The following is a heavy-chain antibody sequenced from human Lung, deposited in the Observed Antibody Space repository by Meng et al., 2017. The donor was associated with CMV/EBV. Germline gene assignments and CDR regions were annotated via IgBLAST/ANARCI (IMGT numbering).Heavy chain of an antibody. CDR1: GFIVSSTY. CDR3: ARSILSNGFDAFDI. CDR2: IYSGGTT. D-gene: IGHD2/OR15-2a*01. J-gene: IGHJ3*02. V-gene: IGHV3-53*01. Sequence: GESXKISCEASGFIVSSTYMSWVRQAPGKGLEWASVIYSGGTTFKANSVKGRFTISRDNSKNTLFLQMNRLRAEDTAVYYCARSILSNGFDAFDIWCQGTMVTVSS.